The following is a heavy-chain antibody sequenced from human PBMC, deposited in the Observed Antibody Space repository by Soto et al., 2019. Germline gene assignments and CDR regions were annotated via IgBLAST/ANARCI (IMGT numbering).Heavy chain of an antibody. CDR2: IYYSGST. D-gene: IGHD2-2*01. Sequence: SETLSLTCTVSGGSISSGGYYWSWIRQHTGKGLEWIGYIYYSGSTYYNPSLKSRVTISVDTSKNQFSLKLSSVTAADTAVYYCARVSSTTPYYYGMDVWGQGTTVTVSS. CDR3: ARVSSTTPYYYGMDV. J-gene: IGHJ6*02. CDR1: GGSISSGGYY. V-gene: IGHV4-31*03.